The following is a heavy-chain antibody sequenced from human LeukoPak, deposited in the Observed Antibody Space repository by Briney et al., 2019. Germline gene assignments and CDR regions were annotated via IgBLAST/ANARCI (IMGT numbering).Heavy chain of an antibody. V-gene: IGHV3-30*18. CDR2: ISYEGSNK. D-gene: IGHD6-13*01. CDR3: AKDRASEQQLVPDFDY. Sequence: GGSLRLSCAASGFTFSSYGMRWVRQAPGKGLEWVAVISYEGSNKYYADSVKGRFTISRDNSKNTLYLQMNSLRAEDTAVYYCAKDRASEQQLVPDFDYWGQGTLVTVSS. CDR1: GFTFSSYG. J-gene: IGHJ4*02.